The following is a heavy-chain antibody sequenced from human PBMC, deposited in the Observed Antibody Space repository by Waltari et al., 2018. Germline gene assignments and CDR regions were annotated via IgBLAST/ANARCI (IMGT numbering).Heavy chain of an antibody. CDR3: ARDGKWELPNFDY. V-gene: IGHV3-21*01. J-gene: IGHJ4*02. Sequence: EVQLVESGGGLVKPGGSLRLSCAASGFTFSSYSMNWVRQAPGKGMEWVSSISSSSSYIYYADSVKGRFTIARDNAKNSLYLQMNSLRAEDTAVYYCARDGKWELPNFDYWGQGTLVTVSS. CDR2: ISSSSSYI. CDR1: GFTFSSYS. D-gene: IGHD1-26*01.